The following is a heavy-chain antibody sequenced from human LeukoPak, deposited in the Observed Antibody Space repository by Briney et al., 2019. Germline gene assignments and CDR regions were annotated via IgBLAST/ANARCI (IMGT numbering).Heavy chain of an antibody. Sequence: GGSLRLSCAASGFTFSSYAMHWVRQAPGKGLEYVSAISSNGGSTYYANSVTGRFTISRDNSKNTLYLQMGSLRAEDMAVYYCATRGTTNDYWGQGTLVTVSS. D-gene: IGHD1-14*01. CDR2: ISSNGGST. CDR1: GFTFSSYA. CDR3: ATRGTTNDY. J-gene: IGHJ4*02. V-gene: IGHV3-64*01.